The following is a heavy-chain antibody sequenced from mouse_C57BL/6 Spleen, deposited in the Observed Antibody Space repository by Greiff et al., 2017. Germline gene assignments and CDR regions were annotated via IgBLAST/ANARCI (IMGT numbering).Heavy chain of an antibody. CDR1: GFTFSDYG. D-gene: IGHD1-1*01. V-gene: IGHV5-17*01. Sequence: EVQVVESGGGLVKPGGSLKLSCAASGFTFSDYGMHWVRQAPEKGLEWVAYISSGSSNIYYADTVKGRFTISRDNAKNTLFLQMNSMRSEDTAMYYCARPLITTVVATGEYYLDYWGQGTTLTVSS. CDR2: ISSGSSNI. CDR3: ARPLITTVVATGEYYLDY. J-gene: IGHJ2*01.